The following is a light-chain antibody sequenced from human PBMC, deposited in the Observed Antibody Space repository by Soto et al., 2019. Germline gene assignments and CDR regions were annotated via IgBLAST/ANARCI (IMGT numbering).Light chain of an antibody. J-gene: IGKJ1*01. CDR3: QEYNSYWT. CDR1: QSISNW. CDR2: KAS. Sequence: DIQMTQSPSTLSASVGDRATITCRASQSISNWLAWYQQKPGKAPKLLIYKASSLESGVPSRFSGSGSGTEFTLTISSLQPDDFGTYYCQEYNSYWTFGQGTKVDI. V-gene: IGKV1-5*03.